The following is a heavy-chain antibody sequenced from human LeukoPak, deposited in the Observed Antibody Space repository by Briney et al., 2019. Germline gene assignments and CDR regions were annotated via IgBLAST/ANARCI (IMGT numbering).Heavy chain of an antibody. J-gene: IGHJ4*02. Sequence: GGSLRLSCAASGFTFSSYGMHWVRQAPGKGLEWAAVISYDGSNKYYADSVKGRFTISRDNSKNTLYLQMNSLRAEDTAVYYCAKDRGMATIFDYWGQGTLVTVSS. V-gene: IGHV3-30*18. D-gene: IGHD5-24*01. CDR2: ISYDGSNK. CDR1: GFTFSSYG. CDR3: AKDRGMATIFDY.